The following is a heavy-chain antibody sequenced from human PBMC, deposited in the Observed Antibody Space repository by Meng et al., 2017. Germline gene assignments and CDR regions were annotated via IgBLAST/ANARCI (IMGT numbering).Heavy chain of an antibody. CDR1: GGTFSSYA. D-gene: IGHD1-26*01. J-gene: IGHJ4*02. V-gene: IGHV1-69*06. CDR3: ARDGVGATEGYFDY. CDR2: IIPIFGTA. Sequence: QVQLPASGEEVTKPGSSVKVSCKSSGGTFSSYAIGWVRQAPGQGLEWMGGIIPIFGTANYAQKFQGRFTITADKSTSTAYMELSSLRSEDTAVYYCARDGVGATEGYFDYWGQGTLVTVSS.